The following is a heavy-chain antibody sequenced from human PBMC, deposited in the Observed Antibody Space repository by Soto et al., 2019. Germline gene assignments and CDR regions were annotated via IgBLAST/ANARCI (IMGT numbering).Heavy chain of an antibody. CDR1: GFSFTTYV. CDR2: ISHDGSYK. CDR3: AKGLLAIVGTTLPRDAFNI. J-gene: IGHJ3*02. D-gene: IGHD1-26*01. V-gene: IGHV3-30*18. Sequence: GGSLRLSCAASGFSFTTYVMHWVRQAPGKGLEWVAVISHDGSYKYYGDAVKGRFTISRDPSKNAVYLEMNSLRPEDTAVYYCAKGLLAIVGTTLPRDAFNIWGQGTMVTVSS.